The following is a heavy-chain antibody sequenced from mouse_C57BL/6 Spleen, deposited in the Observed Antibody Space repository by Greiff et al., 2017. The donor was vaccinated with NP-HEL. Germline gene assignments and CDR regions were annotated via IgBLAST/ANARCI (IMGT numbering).Heavy chain of an antibody. CDR1: GYTFTSYW. J-gene: IGHJ1*03. V-gene: IGHV1-64*01. Sequence: QVQLQQPGAELVKPGASVKLSCKASGYTFTSYWMHWVKQRPGQGLEWIGMIHPNSGSTNYNEKFKSKATLTVDKSSSTAYMQLSSLTSEDSAGYYCARDYLSYWYFEVWGTGTTVTVAA. CDR2: IHPNSGST. CDR3: ARDYLSYWYFEV. D-gene: IGHD2-13*01.